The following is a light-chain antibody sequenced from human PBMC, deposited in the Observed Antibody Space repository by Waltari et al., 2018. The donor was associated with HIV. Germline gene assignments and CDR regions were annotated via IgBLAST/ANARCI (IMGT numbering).Light chain of an antibody. J-gene: IGLJ1*01. CDR3: QSYDSSLSALYV. CDR2: GNS. CDR1: SSNIGAGYD. V-gene: IGLV1-40*01. Sequence: QSVLTQPPSVSGAPGQRVTISCPGSSSNIGAGYDVHWYQQLPGTAPKPLIYGNSNRPSGVPDRCSGSKSGTSASLAITGLQAEDEADYYCQSYDSSLSALYVFGTGTKVTVL.